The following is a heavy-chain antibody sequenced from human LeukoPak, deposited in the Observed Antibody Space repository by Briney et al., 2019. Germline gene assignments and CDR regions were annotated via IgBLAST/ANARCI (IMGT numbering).Heavy chain of an antibody. Sequence: ASVKVSCKASGYTFTGYYMHWVRQAPGQGLEWMGWINPNSGGTNYAQKFQGGVTMTRDTSISTAYMELSRLRSDDTAVYYCARERDIVVVVAATPGAFDIWGQGTMVTVSS. V-gene: IGHV1-2*02. CDR2: INPNSGGT. CDR1: GYTFTGYY. J-gene: IGHJ3*02. CDR3: ARERDIVVVVAATPGAFDI. D-gene: IGHD2-15*01.